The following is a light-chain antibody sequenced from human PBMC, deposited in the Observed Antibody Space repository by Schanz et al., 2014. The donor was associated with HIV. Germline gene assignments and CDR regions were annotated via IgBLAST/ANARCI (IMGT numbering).Light chain of an antibody. CDR3: YSYAGSSTFGDVV. Sequence: QSALTQPPSASGSPGQSVAISCTGASSDIGVSWYQQYPGNAPKLMIFALNRRTSGVPDRFSGAKSGNTASLTISGLQAEDEADYYCYSYAGSSTFGDVVFGGGTKLTVL. V-gene: IGLV2-8*01. CDR2: ALN. CDR1: SSDIG. J-gene: IGLJ2*01.